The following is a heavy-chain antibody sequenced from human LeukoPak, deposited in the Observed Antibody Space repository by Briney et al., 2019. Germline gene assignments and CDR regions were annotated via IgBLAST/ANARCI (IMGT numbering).Heavy chain of an antibody. V-gene: IGHV3-11*01. CDR2: ISSGRGINK. D-gene: IGHD6-25*01. CDR1: GFIFSDYY. CDR3: ARGSAASLRHFDY. Sequence: GGSLRLSCAASGFIFSDYYMSWMRQAPGKGLEWVSYISSGRGINKSCADSLKGRCTISRDNAENSVYLQMNSLAVEDTAVYYCARGSAASLRHFDYWGQGILVTVSS. J-gene: IGHJ4*02.